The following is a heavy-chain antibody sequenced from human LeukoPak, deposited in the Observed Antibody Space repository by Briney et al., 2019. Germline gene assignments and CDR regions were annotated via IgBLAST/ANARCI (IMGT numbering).Heavy chain of an antibody. Sequence: SETLSLTCTVSGGSISSSSYYWGWIRQPPGKGLEWIGSIYYSGSTYYNPSLKSRVTISVDTSKNQFSLQLSSVTAADTAVYYCAREKSGYNHYYYYYYMDVWGKGTTVTVSS. V-gene: IGHV4-39*02. CDR3: AREKSGYNHYYYYYYMDV. D-gene: IGHD5-18*01. J-gene: IGHJ6*03. CDR2: IYYSGST. CDR1: GGSISSSSYY.